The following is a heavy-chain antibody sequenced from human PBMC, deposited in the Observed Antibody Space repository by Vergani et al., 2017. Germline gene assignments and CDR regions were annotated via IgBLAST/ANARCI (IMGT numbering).Heavy chain of an antibody. J-gene: IGHJ2*01. Sequence: QVQLVQSGAEVKKPGSSVKVSCKASGGTFSSYAISWVRQAPGQGLEWMGGISPIFGTANYAQKFQGRVTITADESTSTAYMELSSLRSEDTAVYYCAIAYCGGDCYSYWYFDLWGRGTLVTVSS. CDR1: GGTFSSYA. V-gene: IGHV1-69*01. CDR2: ISPIFGTA. D-gene: IGHD2-21*02. CDR3: AIAYCGGDCYSYWYFDL.